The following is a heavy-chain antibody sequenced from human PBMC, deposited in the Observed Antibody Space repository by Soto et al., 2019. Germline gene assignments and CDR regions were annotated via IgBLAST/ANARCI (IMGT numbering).Heavy chain of an antibody. V-gene: IGHV3-53*01. CDR3: ASLSSDYYYFYGMDV. CDR2: IYSSGTT. Sequence: GGSLRLSCAASGSTVNNNYMTWVRQAPGKGLEWVSLIYSSGTTYYTDSVKGRFTISRDISNNTLYLQMNSLRAEDTAVYYCASLSSDYYYFYGMDVWGQGTTVTVSS. CDR1: GSTVNNNY. J-gene: IGHJ6*02.